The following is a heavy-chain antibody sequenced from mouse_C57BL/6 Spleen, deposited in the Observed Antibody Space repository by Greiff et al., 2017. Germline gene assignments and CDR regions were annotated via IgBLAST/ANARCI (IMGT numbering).Heavy chain of an antibody. CDR1: GYTFTSYT. CDR3: AREGAYYFDY. CDR2: INPSSGYT. V-gene: IGHV1-4*01. J-gene: IGHJ2*01. Sequence: VKLMESGAELARPGASVKMSCKASGYTFTSYTMHWVKQRPGQGLEWIGYINPSSGYTKYNQKFKDKATLTADKASSTAYMHLSSLTSEDSAVDYCAREGAYYFDYWGQGTTLTVSS.